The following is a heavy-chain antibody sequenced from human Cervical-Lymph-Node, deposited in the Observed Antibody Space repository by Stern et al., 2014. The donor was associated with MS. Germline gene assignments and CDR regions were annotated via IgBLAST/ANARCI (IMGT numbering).Heavy chain of an antibody. CDR1: GGSISSGGYY. CDR2: ISYSGST. Sequence: QVQLQESGPGLVRPSQTLSLTCTVSGGSISSGGYYWTWIRQHPGKGLEWIGYISYSGSTYYNPSLKSRVTISIDTSNNQFFLKLTSVTAADTAVYYCAREEEVGYSYGHYEYRFDFWGQGTLVTVSS. V-gene: IGHV4-31*03. D-gene: IGHD5-18*01. CDR3: AREEEVGYSYGHYEYRFDF. J-gene: IGHJ4*02.